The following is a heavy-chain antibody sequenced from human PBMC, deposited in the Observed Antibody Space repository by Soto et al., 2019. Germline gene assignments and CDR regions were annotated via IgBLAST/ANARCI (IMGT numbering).Heavy chain of an antibody. CDR1: GFTFSILA. V-gene: IGHV3-23*01. CDR2: IDYTGGTT. Sequence: PGGSLRLSCAASGFTFSILAMGWVRQAPGKGLEWVSVIDYTGGTTYYTDSVKGRFIISRDNSKKMLYLQMNSLRAEDTAVYYCAKDASRTSGWYYFDYWGKGALVTVSS. D-gene: IGHD6-19*01. J-gene: IGHJ4*02. CDR3: AKDASRTSGWYYFDY.